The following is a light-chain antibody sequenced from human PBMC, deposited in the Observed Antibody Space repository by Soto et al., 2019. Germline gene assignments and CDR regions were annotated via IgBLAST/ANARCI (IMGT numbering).Light chain of an antibody. CDR1: ISNIGVNY. Sequence: QSVLTQPPSVSAAPGLKVTISCSGSISNIGVNYVSWYQQVPGTAPKLLIYEHNKRPSGIPDRFSGSTSGTSATLGITGLQTGDEGDYYCATWDSNFRPVVFGGGTKLTVL. V-gene: IGLV1-51*01. CDR2: EHN. J-gene: IGLJ2*01. CDR3: ATWDSNFRPVV.